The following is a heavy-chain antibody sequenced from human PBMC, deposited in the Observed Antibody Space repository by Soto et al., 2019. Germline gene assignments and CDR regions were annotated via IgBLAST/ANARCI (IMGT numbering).Heavy chain of an antibody. CDR2: IIPIFGTA. Sequence: SLNVYCKGAGGTLSSYAISWVRQAPGQGLEWMGGIIPIFGTANYAQKFQGRVTITADESTSTAYMELSSLRSEDTAVYYCARDGGWFDPWGQGTLVTVSS. D-gene: IGHD3-16*01. CDR3: ARDGGWFDP. CDR1: GGTLSSYA. V-gene: IGHV1-69*13. J-gene: IGHJ5*02.